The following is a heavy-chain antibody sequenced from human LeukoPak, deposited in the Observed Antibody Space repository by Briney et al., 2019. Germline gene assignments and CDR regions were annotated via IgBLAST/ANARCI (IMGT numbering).Heavy chain of an antibody. CDR1: GGSFSGYY. J-gene: IGHJ6*03. D-gene: IGHD3-10*01. V-gene: IGHV4-34*01. Sequence: SETLSLTCAVYGGSFSGYYWSWIRQPPGKGLEWIGEINHSGSTNYNPSLKSRVTISVDTSKNQFSLKLSSVTAADTAVYYCARLFSSRPRSGYYYSYYMDVWGKGTTVTVSS. CDR3: ARLFSSRPRSGYYYSYYMDV. CDR2: INHSGST.